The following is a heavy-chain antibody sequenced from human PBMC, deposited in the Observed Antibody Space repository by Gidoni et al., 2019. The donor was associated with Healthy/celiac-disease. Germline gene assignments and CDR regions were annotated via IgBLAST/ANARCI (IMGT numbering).Heavy chain of an antibody. J-gene: IGHJ6*02. CDR1: ASTFSSYG. Sequence: QVQLVESGGGVVQPGRSRRLSCAASASTFSSYGLHWVRQAPGKGLEWGAVIWYDGSNKYYADSVKGRFTISRDNSKNTLYLQMNSLRAEDTAVYYCARVLDDSSSWYDYYGMDVWGQGTTVTVSS. V-gene: IGHV3-33*01. CDR3: ARVLDDSSSWYDYYGMDV. D-gene: IGHD6-13*01. CDR2: IWYDGSNK.